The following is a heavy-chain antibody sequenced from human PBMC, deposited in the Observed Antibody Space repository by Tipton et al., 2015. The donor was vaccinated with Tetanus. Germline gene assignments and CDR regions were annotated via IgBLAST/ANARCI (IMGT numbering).Heavy chain of an antibody. CDR1: GGSLRSDDYQ. CDR2: IDYNGST. D-gene: IGHD5-12*01. V-gene: IGHV4-61*08. CDR3: VRGRGLGAYSFGFEY. J-gene: IGHJ4*02. Sequence: TLSLTCSVSGGSLRSDDYQWNWIRQTPGKGLEWIGYIDYNGSTKYNPSLRSRVTLSLDTPKNQISMRLTSVTAADTAVYYCVRGRGLGAYSFGFEYWGQGALVTVSS.